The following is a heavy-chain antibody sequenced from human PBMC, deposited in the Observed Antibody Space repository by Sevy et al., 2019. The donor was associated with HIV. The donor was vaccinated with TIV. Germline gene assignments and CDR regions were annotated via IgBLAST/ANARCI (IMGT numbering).Heavy chain of an antibody. J-gene: IGHJ4*02. CDR2: IKSKADGGTT. V-gene: IGHV3-15*01. CDR3: TTDWKKRGLSALLDY. Sequence: GGSLRRSCATSGFTFSNAWMSWVRQAPGKGLEWVGRIKSKADGGTTDYAEPGKCTFTISRDDSKYTLYLQMNSLKTKDIAIYSCTTDWKKRGLSALLDYWGQGTLVTVSS. D-gene: IGHD1-1*01. CDR1: GFTFSNAW.